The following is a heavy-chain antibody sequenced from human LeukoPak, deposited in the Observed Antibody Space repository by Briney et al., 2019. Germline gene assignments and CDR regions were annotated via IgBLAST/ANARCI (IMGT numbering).Heavy chain of an antibody. CDR1: GGSFSGYY. J-gene: IGHJ4*02. CDR2: IYHSGST. CDR3: ARETYSSGWYGRAGYFDY. D-gene: IGHD6-19*01. Sequence: KASETLSLTCAVYGGSFSGYYWGWIRQPPGKGLEWIGSIYHSGSTYYNPSLKSRVTISVDTSKNQFSLKLSSVTAADTAVYYCARETYSSGWYGRAGYFDYWGQGTLVTVSS. V-gene: IGHV4-38-2*02.